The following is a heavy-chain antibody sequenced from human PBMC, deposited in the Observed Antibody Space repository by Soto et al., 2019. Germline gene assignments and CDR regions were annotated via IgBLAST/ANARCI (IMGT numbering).Heavy chain of an antibody. D-gene: IGHD3-10*01. Sequence: GGSLRLSCAVSGFTFSSCTMNWVRQAPGKGLEWVSSVSGGGTTYYADSVKGRFTISRDNARNSLYLQMNSLRTEDTAVYYCVREVHPVVRPEYDCRGQRTLVTVSS. J-gene: IGHJ4*02. V-gene: IGHV3-21*01. CDR1: GFTFSSCT. CDR2: VSGGGTT. CDR3: VREVHPVVRPEYDC.